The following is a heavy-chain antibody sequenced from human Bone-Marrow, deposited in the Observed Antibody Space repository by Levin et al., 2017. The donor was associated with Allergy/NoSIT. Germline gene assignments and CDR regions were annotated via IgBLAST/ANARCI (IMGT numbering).Heavy chain of an antibody. J-gene: IGHJ4*02. CDR2: IWYDGSNK. CDR3: ARAGPPIVEDIVVVVAASFDY. Sequence: PGGSLRLSCAASGFTFSSYGMHWVRQAPGKGLEWVAVIWYDGSNKYYADSVKGRFTISRDNSKNTLYLQMNSLRAEDTAVYYCARAGPPIVEDIVVVVAASFDYWGQGTLVTVSS. CDR1: GFTFSSYG. V-gene: IGHV3-33*01. D-gene: IGHD2-15*01.